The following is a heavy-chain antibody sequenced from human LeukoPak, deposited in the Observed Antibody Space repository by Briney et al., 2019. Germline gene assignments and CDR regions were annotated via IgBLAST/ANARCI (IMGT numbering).Heavy chain of an antibody. Sequence: GGSLSLSCAASGFQFSRNGMHWVRQAPGKGLEWVAFIRYDGTKKFYGDSVRGRFTISRDSSKNTLYLEMNSLRHEDTAVYSCARDFDDVNGDFYYIPDFWGQGTPVTVSS. D-gene: IGHD3-10*02. CDR3: ARDFDDVNGDFYYIPDF. V-gene: IGHV3-30*02. CDR2: IRYDGTKK. CDR1: GFQFSRNG. J-gene: IGHJ4*02.